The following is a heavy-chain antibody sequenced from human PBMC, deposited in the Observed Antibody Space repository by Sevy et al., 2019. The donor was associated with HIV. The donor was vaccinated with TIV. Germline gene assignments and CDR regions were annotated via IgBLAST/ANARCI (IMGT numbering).Heavy chain of an antibody. D-gene: IGHD3-22*01. CDR1: GYTFTSYG. CDR3: ARTYYDSSGYYYVDYYYGMDV. CDR2: ISAYNGNT. J-gene: IGHJ6*02. Sequence: ASVKVSCKASGYTFTSYGISWVRQAPGQGLEWMGWISAYNGNTNYAQKLQGRVTMTTDTSTSTAYMEQRSLRSDDTAVYYCARTYYDSSGYYYVDYYYGMDVWGQGTTVTVSS. V-gene: IGHV1-18*01.